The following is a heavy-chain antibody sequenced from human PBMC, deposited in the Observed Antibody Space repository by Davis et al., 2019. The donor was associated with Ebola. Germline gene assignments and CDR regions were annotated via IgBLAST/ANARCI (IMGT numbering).Heavy chain of an antibody. CDR3: TRASVAASFYYSGMDV. Sequence: GESLKISCKGSGYNFTNYWIGWVRQMPGKGLEWMGRIDPSDSHTNYSPTFQGHVTISADKSINTAFLHWSSLKASDTAIFYCTRASVAASFYYSGMDVWGQGTPVTVSS. CDR2: IDPSDSHT. CDR1: GYNFTNYW. J-gene: IGHJ6*02. V-gene: IGHV5-10-1*01. D-gene: IGHD2-15*01.